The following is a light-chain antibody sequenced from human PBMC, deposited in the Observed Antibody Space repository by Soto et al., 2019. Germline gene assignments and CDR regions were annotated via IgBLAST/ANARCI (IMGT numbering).Light chain of an antibody. J-gene: IGLJ2*01. CDR1: SGDVGGYNY. V-gene: IGLV2-14*01. CDR3: SAYTSSSTLVV. CDR2: EVS. Sequence: QSALTQPASVYGSPGQSITISCIGTSGDVGGYNYVSWYQQHPGKAPKLMIYEVSNRPSGVSNRFSGSKSGNTASLTISGLQAEDEADYYCSAYTSSSTLVVFGGGTQLTVL.